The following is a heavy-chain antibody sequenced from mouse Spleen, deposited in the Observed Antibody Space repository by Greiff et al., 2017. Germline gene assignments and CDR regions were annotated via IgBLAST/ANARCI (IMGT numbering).Heavy chain of an antibody. CDR2: IYPGDGDT. V-gene: IGHV1-82*01. J-gene: IGHJ4*01. D-gene: IGHD3-1*01. CDR3: ARRGGSSGYGAMDY. CDR1: GYAFSSSW. Sequence: QVQLKQSGPELVKPGASVKISCKASGYAFSSSWMNWVKQRPGKGLEWIGRIYPGDGDTNYNGKFKGKATLTADKSSSTAYMQLSSLTSEDSAVYFCARRGGSSGYGAMDYWGQGTSVTVSS.